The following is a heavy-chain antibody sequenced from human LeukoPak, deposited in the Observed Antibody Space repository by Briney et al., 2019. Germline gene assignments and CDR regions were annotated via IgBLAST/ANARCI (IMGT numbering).Heavy chain of an antibody. D-gene: IGHD1-26*01. CDR2: IVPIFGKP. J-gene: IGHJ4*02. CDR3: ARDKERGARPGRFHY. CDR1: GDTFSSYP. V-gene: IGHV1-69*13. Sequence: SVKGSCKTSGDTFSSYPISWVRQAPGQGLEWVGGIVPIFGKPTYAERFQGRVTITADESTSTADMELNGLTSDDTALYYCARDKERGARPGRFHYWGQGTLVTVSS.